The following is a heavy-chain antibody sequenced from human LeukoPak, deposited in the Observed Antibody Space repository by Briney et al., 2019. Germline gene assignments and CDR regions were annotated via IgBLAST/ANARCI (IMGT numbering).Heavy chain of an antibody. D-gene: IGHD2-2*01. CDR1: GYTFTSYY. J-gene: IGHJ6*02. Sequence: GASVKVSCKASGYTFTSYYMHWVRQAPGQGLEWMGIINPSGGSTSYAQKFQGRVTMTRDTSTSTVYMELSSLRSEDTAVYYCARSNIVVVPAAIGYYYYGMDVWGQGTTVTVSS. CDR2: INPSGGST. CDR3: ARSNIVVVPAAIGYYYYGMDV. V-gene: IGHV1-46*01.